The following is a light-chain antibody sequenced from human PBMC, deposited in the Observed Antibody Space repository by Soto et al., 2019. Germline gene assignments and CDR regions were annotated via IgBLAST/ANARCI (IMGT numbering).Light chain of an antibody. J-gene: IGLJ1*01. Sequence: QSALTQPASVSGSPGQSVTISCTGASSDIGAYNQVSWYQQHPGNAPKLIISEDNNRPSGVSTRFSGSESGNTASLTISGVQAEADNYYYCCASRRSSCLVFGSGTKLTVL. V-gene: IGLV2-14*01. CDR1: SSDIGAYNQ. CDR2: EDN. CDR3: CASRRSSCLV.